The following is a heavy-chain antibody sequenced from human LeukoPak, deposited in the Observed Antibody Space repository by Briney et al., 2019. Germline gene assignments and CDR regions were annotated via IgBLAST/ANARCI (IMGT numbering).Heavy chain of an antibody. CDR2: IYHSGST. V-gene: IGHV4-4*02. CDR1: GGSISSSNW. CDR3: ARGWSISPLLDY. J-gene: IGHJ4*02. Sequence: PSETLSLTCAVSGGSISSSNWWSWVRQPPGKGLEWIGEIYHSGSTNYNPSLKSRVTISVGKSKNQFSLKLSSVTAADTAVYYCARGWSISPLLDYWGQGTLVTVSS. D-gene: IGHD6-6*01.